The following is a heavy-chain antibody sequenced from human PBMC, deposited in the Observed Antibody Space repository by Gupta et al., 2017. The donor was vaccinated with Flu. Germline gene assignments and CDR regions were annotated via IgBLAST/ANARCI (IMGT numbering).Heavy chain of an antibody. V-gene: IGHV4-34*01. D-gene: IGHD3-3*01. CDR2: INHSGST. CDR1: YY. CDR3: ARGYYDFWSGYLYYFDY. Sequence: YYWSWIRQPPGKGLEWIGEINHSGSTNYNPSLKSRVTISVDTSKNQFSLKLSSVTAADTAVYYCARGYYDFWSGYLYYFDYWGQGTLVTVSS. J-gene: IGHJ4*02.